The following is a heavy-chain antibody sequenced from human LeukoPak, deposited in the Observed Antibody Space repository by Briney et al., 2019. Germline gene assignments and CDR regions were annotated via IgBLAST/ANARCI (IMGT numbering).Heavy chain of an antibody. V-gene: IGHV4-31*03. CDR2: IYYSGST. CDR1: GGSISSGGYY. Sequence: SETLSLTCTVSGGSISSGGYYWSWIRQHPGKGLEWIGYIYYSGSTYYNPSLKSRVTISVDTSKNQFSLKLSSVTAADTAVYYCARDYGGNGGMEVWGKGTTVTVSS. CDR3: ARDYGGNGGMEV. D-gene: IGHD4-23*01. J-gene: IGHJ6*03.